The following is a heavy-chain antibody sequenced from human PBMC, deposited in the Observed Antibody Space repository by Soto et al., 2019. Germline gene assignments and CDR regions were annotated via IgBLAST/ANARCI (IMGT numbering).Heavy chain of an antibody. J-gene: IGHJ2*01. CDR1: GGSFTTYP. V-gene: IGHV1-69*06. D-gene: IGHD1-20*01. Sequence: QVQLVQSEAEVRNPGSSVKVSCKDSGGSFTTYPISWVRQPPGQGLEWMGATVPIFGTPNYAPKFQDRVTIAADRSTTTVYMELRGLKSEDTADYYCAGDFCTSNRNKVTYFEHCGRGTLDAVSS. CDR2: TVPIFGTP. CDR3: AGDFCTSNRNKVTYFEH.